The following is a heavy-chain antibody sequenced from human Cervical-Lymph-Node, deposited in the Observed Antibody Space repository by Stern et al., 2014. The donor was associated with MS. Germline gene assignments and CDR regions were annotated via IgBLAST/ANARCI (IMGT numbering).Heavy chain of an antibody. Sequence: QMQLVQSGAEVKKPGASVKVSCKASGYTFTSYYMHWVRQAPGQGLEWMGIINPSGGSTSYAQKFQGRVTMTRDTSTSTVYMELSSLRSEDTAVYYCARDKSLGWTGYSSGWYLDYWGQGTLVTVSS. V-gene: IGHV1-46*01. D-gene: IGHD6-19*01. J-gene: IGHJ4*02. CDR1: GYTFTSYY. CDR3: ARDKSLGWTGYSSGWYLDY. CDR2: INPSGGST.